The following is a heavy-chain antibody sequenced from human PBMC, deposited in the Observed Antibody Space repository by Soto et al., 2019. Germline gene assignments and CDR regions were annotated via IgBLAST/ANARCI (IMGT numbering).Heavy chain of an antibody. CDR1: GFTFSSYG. Sequence: QSGGSLRLSCAASGFTFSSYGMHWVRQAPGKGLEWVAVISYDGSNKYYADSVKGRFTISRDNSKNTLYLQMNSLRAEDTAVYYCAKERVGSSGWASNYYYYYGMDVWGQGTTVTVSS. CDR2: ISYDGSNK. V-gene: IGHV3-30*18. J-gene: IGHJ6*02. CDR3: AKERVGSSGWASNYYYYYGMDV. D-gene: IGHD6-19*01.